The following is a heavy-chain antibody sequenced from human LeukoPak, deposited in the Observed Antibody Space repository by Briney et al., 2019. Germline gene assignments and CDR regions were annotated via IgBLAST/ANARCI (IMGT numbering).Heavy chain of an antibody. V-gene: IGHV3-23*01. D-gene: IGHD2-2*01. CDR1: GFTFSTYA. J-gene: IGHJ5*02. CDR3: AKLPREYCSSTSCPNWFDP. Sequence: GGSLRLSCGASGFTFSTYAMTWVRQAPWKGPEWVSASSGGGGSTYYADSVKGRFTISRDNSKNTLYLQMNSLRAEDTAVYYCAKLPREYCSSTSCPNWFDPWGQGTLVTVSS. CDR2: SSGGGGST.